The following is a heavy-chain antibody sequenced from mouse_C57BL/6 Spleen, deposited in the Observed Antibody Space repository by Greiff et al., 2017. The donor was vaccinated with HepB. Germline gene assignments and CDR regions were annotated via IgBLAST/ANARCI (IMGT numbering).Heavy chain of an antibody. CDR1: GFTFSSYA. CDR3: ARVYYGSSNPFAY. CDR2: ISDGGSYT. V-gene: IGHV5-4*01. D-gene: IGHD1-1*01. J-gene: IGHJ3*01. Sequence: EVQGVESGGGLVKPGGSLKLSCAASGFTFSSYAMSWVRQTPEKRLEWVATISDGGSYTYYPDNVKGRFTISRDNAKNNLYLQMSHLKSEDTAMYYCARVYYGSSNPFAYWGQGTLVTVSA.